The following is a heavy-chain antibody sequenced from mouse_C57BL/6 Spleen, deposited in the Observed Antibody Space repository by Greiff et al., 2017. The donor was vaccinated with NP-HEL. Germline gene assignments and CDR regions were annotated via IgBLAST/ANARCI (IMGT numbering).Heavy chain of an antibody. V-gene: IGHV1-82*01. CDR3: ARSLYYYGPEAWFAY. D-gene: IGHD1-1*01. CDR1: GYAFSSSW. J-gene: IGHJ3*01. Sequence: VKLQESGPELVKPGASVKISCKASGYAFSSSWMNWVKQRPGKGLEWIGRIYPGDGDTNYNGKFKGKATLTADKSSSTAYMQLSSLTSEDSAVYFCARSLYYYGPEAWFAYWGQGTLVTVSA. CDR2: IYPGDGDT.